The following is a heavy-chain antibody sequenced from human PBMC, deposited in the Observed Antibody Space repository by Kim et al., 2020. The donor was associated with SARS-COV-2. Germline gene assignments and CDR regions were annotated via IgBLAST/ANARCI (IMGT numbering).Heavy chain of an antibody. J-gene: IGHJ5*02. CDR2: IYYSGST. Sequence: SETLSLTCTVSGGSISSSSYYWGWIRQPPGKGLEWIGSIYYSGSTYYNPSLKSRVTISVDTSKNQFSLKLSSVTAADTAVYYCARHLRFNPVAPPNWFDPWGQGTLVTVSS. V-gene: IGHV4-39*01. CDR3: ARHLRFNPVAPPNWFDP. CDR1: GGSISSSSYY.